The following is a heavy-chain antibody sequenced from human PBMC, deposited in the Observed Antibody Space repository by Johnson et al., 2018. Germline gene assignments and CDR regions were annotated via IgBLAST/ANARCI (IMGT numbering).Heavy chain of an antibody. CDR1: GFTFSDHY. CDR3: VSAAGMTHPYFQH. V-gene: IGHV3-72*01. J-gene: IGHJ1*01. Sequence: VQLVESGGGLVQPGGSLSLSCAASGFTFSDHYMDWVRQSPGKGLEWVGRTRDKSNSYTTEYAASVKGRFTITRDGSRNSLDLQRNSRKTEDRAVYYCVSAAGMTHPYFQHWGQGTRVTGSS. CDR2: TRDKSNSYTT. D-gene: IGHD2-15*01.